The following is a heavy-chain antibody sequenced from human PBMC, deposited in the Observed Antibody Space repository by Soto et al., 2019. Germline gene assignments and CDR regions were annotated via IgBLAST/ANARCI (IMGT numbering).Heavy chain of an antibody. CDR2: ISAYNGNT. D-gene: IGHD2-2*02. CDR1: GYTFTSYG. CDR3: ARDIGCSSTSCYRDFDY. J-gene: IGHJ4*02. Sequence: ASVKVSCKASGYTFTSYGISWVRQAPGQGLEWMGWISAYNGNTNYAQKLQGRVTMTTDTSTSTAYMELRSLRSDDTAVYYCARDIGCSSTSCYRDFDYWGQGTLVTVS. V-gene: IGHV1-18*01.